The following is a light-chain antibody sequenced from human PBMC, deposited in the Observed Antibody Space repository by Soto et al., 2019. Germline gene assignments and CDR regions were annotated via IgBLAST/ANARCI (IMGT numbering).Light chain of an antibody. CDR1: QIISSNF. J-gene: IGKJ1*01. V-gene: IGKV3-20*01. CDR2: GAS. CDR3: QHYTSSPRA. Sequence: EIVLTQSPGTLSLFPGERATLSCRASQIISSNFLAWYQHKPGQTPSLLIYGASSRATGIPDRFSSGGSGTDVTLTISRLEPEDSAVYYCQHYTSSPRAFGQGTKVEIK.